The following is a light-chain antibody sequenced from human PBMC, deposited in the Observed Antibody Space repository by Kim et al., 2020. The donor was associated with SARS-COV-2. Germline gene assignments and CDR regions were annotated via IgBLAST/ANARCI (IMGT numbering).Light chain of an antibody. V-gene: IGLV3-19*01. J-gene: IGLJ2*01. CDR3: NSRDSNDNVV. CDR2: AKT. CDR1: SLRSYY. Sequence: VALGQTVRITCQGDSLRSYYATWYLQKPGQAPILIIYAKTNRHSGIPDRFSGSSSGNTASLTITGTQAGDEADYYCNSRDSNDNVVFGGGTQLTVL.